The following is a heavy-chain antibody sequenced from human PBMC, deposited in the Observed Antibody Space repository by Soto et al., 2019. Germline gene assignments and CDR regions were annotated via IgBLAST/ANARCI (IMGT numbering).Heavy chain of an antibody. CDR2: ISSSSSYI. Sequence: GGSLRLSCAASGFTLSSYSMNWVRQAPGKGLEWVSSISSSSSYIYYADSVKGRFTISRDNAKNSLYLQMNSLRAEDTAVYYCARGGSTIFPYYYYGMDGWGQGTTVTVSS. CDR3: ARGGSTIFPYYYYGMDG. D-gene: IGHD3-9*01. CDR1: GFTLSSYS. J-gene: IGHJ6*02. V-gene: IGHV3-21*01.